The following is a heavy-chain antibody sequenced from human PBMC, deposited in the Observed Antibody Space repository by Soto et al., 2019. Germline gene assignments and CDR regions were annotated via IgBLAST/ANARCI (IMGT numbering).Heavy chain of an antibody. CDR2: INHSGST. CDR3: ARGSRGYSGYAAGYYYYGMDV. D-gene: IGHD5-12*01. CDR1: GGSFSGYY. Sequence: SETLSLTCAVYGGSFSGYYWSWIRQPPGKGLEWIGEINHSGSTNYNPSLKSRVTISVDTSKNQFSLKLSSVTAADTAVYYCARGSRGYSGYAAGYYYYGMDVWGQGTTVTVS. J-gene: IGHJ6*02. V-gene: IGHV4-34*01.